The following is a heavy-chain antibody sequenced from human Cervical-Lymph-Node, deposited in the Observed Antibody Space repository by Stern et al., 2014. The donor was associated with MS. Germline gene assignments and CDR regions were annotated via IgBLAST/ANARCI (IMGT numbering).Heavy chain of an antibody. V-gene: IGHV3-48*02. J-gene: IGHJ4*02. CDR2: ISSRSSTI. CDR1: GFSFSGHM. Sequence: EVQLVESGGGLVRPGGSMRLSCEASGFSFSGHMMNWVRQAPGKGLEWVAFISSRSSTIYYADSVKGRFTISRDNAKNSLYLQMDSLRDEDTAVYYCASWRYYDSAGSIGYYFEYWGQGALVAVSS. D-gene: IGHD3-22*01. CDR3: ASWRYYDSAGSIGYYFEY.